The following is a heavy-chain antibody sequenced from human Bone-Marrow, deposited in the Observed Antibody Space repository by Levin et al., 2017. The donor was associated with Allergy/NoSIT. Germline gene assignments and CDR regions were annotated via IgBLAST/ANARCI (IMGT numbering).Heavy chain of an antibody. V-gene: IGHV4-61*01. CDR1: GDSFSSGSYY. J-gene: IGHJ4*02. Sequence: SETLSLTCTVSGDSFSSGSYYWSWIRQPPGKGLEWIGYIYYSGSTNYNPSLKSRVTISIDTSKNQFSLKLSSVTAADTAVYYCARGGYCSSASCYAPTGHWGQGTLVTVSS. D-gene: IGHD2-2*03. CDR3: ARGGYCSSASCYAPTGH. CDR2: IYYSGST.